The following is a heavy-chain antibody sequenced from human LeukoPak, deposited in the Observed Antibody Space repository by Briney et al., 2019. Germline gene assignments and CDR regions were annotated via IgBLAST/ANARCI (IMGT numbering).Heavy chain of an antibody. CDR1: GGSISSYY. CDR2: IYYNGNT. V-gene: IGHV4-59*08. D-gene: IGHD5-18*01. CDR3: ARTHPFGYSYGPYLDY. J-gene: IGHJ4*02. Sequence: SETLSLTCTVSGGSISSYYWSWIRQPPGKGLEWIGYIYYNGNTDYNPSLKSRVTISVDTSKNQFSLKVNSVTAADTAVYYCARTHPFGYSYGPYLDYWGQGTLVTVSS.